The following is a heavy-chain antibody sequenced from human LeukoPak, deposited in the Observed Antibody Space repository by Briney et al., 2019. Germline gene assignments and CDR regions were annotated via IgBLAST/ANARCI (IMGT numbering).Heavy chain of an antibody. CDR3: VSHSDTLTSYSFDY. V-gene: IGHV3-53*01. Sequence: GGSLRLSCAASGFTVSSNYMSWVRQAPGKGLEWVSIIYSGGNTYCTDSVRGRFTISRDNSKNTMSLEMNSLRAEDTAVYYCVSHSDTLTSYSFDYWGQGTLVTVSS. CDR2: IYSGGNT. CDR1: GFTVSSNY. D-gene: IGHD3-9*01. J-gene: IGHJ4*02.